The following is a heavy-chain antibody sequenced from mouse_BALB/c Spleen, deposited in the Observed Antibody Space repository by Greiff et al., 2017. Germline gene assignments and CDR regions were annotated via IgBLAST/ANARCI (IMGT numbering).Heavy chain of an antibody. D-gene: IGHD2-1*01. J-gene: IGHJ4*01. CDR2: IDPANGNT. CDR3: AMRGPDLLRDY. V-gene: IGHV14-3*02. Sequence: VQLQQSGAELVKPGASVKLSCTASGFNIKDTYMHWVKQRPEQGLEWIGRIDPANGNTKYDPKFQGKATITADTSSNTAYLQLSSLTSEDTAVYYCAMRGPDLLRDYWGQGTSVTGSS. CDR1: GFNIKDTY.